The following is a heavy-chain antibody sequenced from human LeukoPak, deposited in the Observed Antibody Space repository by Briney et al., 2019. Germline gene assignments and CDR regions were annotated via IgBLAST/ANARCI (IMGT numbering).Heavy chain of an antibody. J-gene: IGHJ4*02. CDR3: AKDLVVAGPDEIDY. D-gene: IGHD6-19*01. CDR2: IWYDGSNK. CDR1: GFTFRSYG. Sequence: PGGSLRLSCAASGFTFRSYGMHWVRQAPGKGLEWVAFIWYDGSNKYYADSVEGRSTISRDNSKNTLYLQMKSLRAEDTAVYYCAKDLVVAGPDEIDYWGQGTLVTVSS. V-gene: IGHV3-30*02.